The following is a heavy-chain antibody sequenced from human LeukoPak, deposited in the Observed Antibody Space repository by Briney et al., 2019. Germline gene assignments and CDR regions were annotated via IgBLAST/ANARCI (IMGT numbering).Heavy chain of an antibody. CDR1: GYTFTGYY. D-gene: IGHD1-26*01. CDR2: INPNSGGT. Sequence: ASVKVSCKASGYTFTGYYMHWVRQAPGQGLEWMGWINPNSGGTNYAQKFQGRVTMTRDTSISTAYMELSRLRSDNTAVYYCARGDSGSYSIDIWGQGTMVTVSS. J-gene: IGHJ3*02. CDR3: ARGDSGSYSIDI. V-gene: IGHV1-2*02.